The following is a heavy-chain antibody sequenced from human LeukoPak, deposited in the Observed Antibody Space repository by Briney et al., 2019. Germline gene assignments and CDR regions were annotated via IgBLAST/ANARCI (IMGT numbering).Heavy chain of an antibody. CDR2: IYHSGST. V-gene: IGHV4-30-2*01. D-gene: IGHD6-13*01. CDR1: GGSISSGGYY. J-gene: IGHJ4*02. CDR3: AREGIAAAGDY. Sequence: TSETLSLTCTVSGGSISSGGYYWSWIRQPPGKGLEWIGYIYHSGSTYYNPSLKSRVTMSVDTSKNQFSLKLSSVTAADTAVYYCAREGIAAAGDYWGQGTLVTVSS.